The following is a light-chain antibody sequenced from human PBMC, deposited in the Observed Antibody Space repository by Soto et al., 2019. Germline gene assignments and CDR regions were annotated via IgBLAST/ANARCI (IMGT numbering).Light chain of an antibody. Sequence: EIVLTQSPGILSLSPGERATLSCRASQSVASSYLAWYQQKPGQAPTLLIYGASSRATGIPDRFSGSGSGTDFTLTISRLEPEDFVVYYCQQYGSSPRTFGQGTKVEIK. CDR3: QQYGSSPRT. CDR1: QSVASSY. V-gene: IGKV3-20*01. J-gene: IGKJ1*01. CDR2: GAS.